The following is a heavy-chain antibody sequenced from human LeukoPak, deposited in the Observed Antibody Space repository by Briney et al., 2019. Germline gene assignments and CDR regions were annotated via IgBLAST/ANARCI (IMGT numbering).Heavy chain of an antibody. CDR1: GGSFSGYY. CDR2: INRSGST. J-gene: IGHJ4*02. CDR3: ARGNYGGFDY. Sequence: SETLSLTCAVYGGSFSGYYWSWIRQPPGKGLEWIGEINRSGSTNYNPSLKSRVTISVDTSKNQFSLKLSSVTAADTAVYYCARGNYGGFDYWGQGTLVTVSS. V-gene: IGHV4-34*01. D-gene: IGHD4-17*01.